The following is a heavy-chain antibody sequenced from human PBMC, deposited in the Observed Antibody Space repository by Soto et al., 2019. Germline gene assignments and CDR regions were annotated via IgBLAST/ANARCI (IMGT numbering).Heavy chain of an antibody. CDR3: ARLDYYDSSGYYYVPYFQH. D-gene: IGHD3-22*01. J-gene: IGHJ1*01. CDR1: GFTFSSYS. CDR2: ISSSSSTI. V-gene: IGHV3-48*01. Sequence: PGGSLRLSCAASGFTFSSYSMNWVRQAPGKGLEWVSYISSSSSTIYYADSVKGRFTISRDNAKNSLYLQMNSLRAEDTAVYYSARLDYYDSSGYYYVPYFQHWGQGTLVTVSS.